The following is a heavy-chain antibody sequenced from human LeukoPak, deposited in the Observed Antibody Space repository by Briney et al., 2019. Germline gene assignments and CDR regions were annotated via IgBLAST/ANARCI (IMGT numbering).Heavy chain of an antibody. CDR2: INTDGSTT. Sequence: PGGSLRLSCAASGFTFGTYWMHWVRQVPGKGLVWVSRINTDGSTTNYADSVKGRFTMSRDNAKNTVYLQMNSLRAEDTAVYYCARGVSTLVRGPGYWGQGTLVTVSS. V-gene: IGHV3-74*01. CDR1: GFTFGTYW. CDR3: ARGVSTLVRGPGY. D-gene: IGHD3-10*01. J-gene: IGHJ4*02.